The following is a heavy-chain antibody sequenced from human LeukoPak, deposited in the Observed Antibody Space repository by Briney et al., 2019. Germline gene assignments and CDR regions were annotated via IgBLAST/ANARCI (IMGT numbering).Heavy chain of an antibody. J-gene: IGHJ4*02. CDR3: ARDLSGGRGTPGPY. D-gene: IGHD2-15*01. CDR2: INPNSGGT. V-gene: IGHV1-2*04. CDR1: GYTFTGHY. Sequence: ASVKVSCKASGYTFTGHYIHWVRQAPGQGLEWMGWINPNSGGTNYAQKFQDWVTMTRDTSISTAYMELSRLGSDDTALFYCARDLSGGRGTPGPYWGQGTLVTVSS.